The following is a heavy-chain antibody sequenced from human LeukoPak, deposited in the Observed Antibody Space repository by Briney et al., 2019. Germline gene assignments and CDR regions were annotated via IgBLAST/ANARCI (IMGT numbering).Heavy chain of an antibody. CDR2: IYTSGRT. V-gene: IGHV4-4*07. J-gene: IGHJ6*03. D-gene: IGHD1-26*01. Sequence: SETLSLTRAVSGGSLSSYYWSWIRQPAGKGLEWVGRIYTSGRTNYNPSLKSRVTMSVDTSKNQFSLKLSSVTAADTAVYYCARGIPNGPRGCYMDVWGKGTTVTVSS. CDR1: GGSLSSYY. CDR3: ARGIPNGPRGCYMDV.